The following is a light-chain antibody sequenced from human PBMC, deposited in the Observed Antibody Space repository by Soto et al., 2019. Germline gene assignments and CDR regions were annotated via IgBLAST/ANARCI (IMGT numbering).Light chain of an antibody. J-gene: IGKJ5*01. CDR2: GAS. CDR3: QQYNNWPLT. Sequence: EIVLTQSPATLSLSPGERVTLSCSARQSLTRNLAWYQHKPGQSPRLLIYGASTRATGVPGRFSGGGSGTEFTLTITSLQSEDFAVYWCQQYNNWPLTFGPGTRLEIK. CDR1: QSLTRN. V-gene: IGKV3D-15*01.